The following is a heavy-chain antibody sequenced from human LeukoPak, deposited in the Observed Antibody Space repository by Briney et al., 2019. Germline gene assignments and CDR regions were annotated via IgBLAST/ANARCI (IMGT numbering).Heavy chain of an antibody. V-gene: IGHV3-23*01. J-gene: IGHJ4*02. D-gene: IGHD2-8*01. CDR1: GFIFTNYA. Sequence: PGGSLRLSCAASGFIFTNYAMNWVRQAPGKGLEWVSGINGAGDGTYYADSVKGRFTISRDNSKNTLYLEMNSLRAEDTALYYRAKDRPNGMDYWGQGTLVTVSS. CDR2: INGAGDGT. CDR3: AKDRPNGMDY.